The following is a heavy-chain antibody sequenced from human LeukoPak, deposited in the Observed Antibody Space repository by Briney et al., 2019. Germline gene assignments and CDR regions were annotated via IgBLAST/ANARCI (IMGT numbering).Heavy chain of an antibody. Sequence: SETLSLTCTVSGGSISSYYWSRIRQPPGKGLEWIGYIYYSGSTNYNPSLKSRVTISVDTSKNQFSLKLSSVTAADTAVYYCARGHSYGYYWGQGTLVTVSS. CDR2: IYYSGST. J-gene: IGHJ4*02. V-gene: IGHV4-59*01. D-gene: IGHD5-18*01. CDR1: GGSISSYY. CDR3: ARGHSYGYY.